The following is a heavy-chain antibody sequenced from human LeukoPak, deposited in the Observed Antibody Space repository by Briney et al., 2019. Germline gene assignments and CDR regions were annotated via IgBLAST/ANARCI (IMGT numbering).Heavy chain of an antibody. J-gene: IGHJ3*02. V-gene: IGHV3-30-3*01. D-gene: IGHD1-26*01. Sequence: PGTSLRLSCAASGFTFDNYAMHWVRQAPGKGLEWVALISNDGTNKNYADSVKGRFTMSRDNSKSTVYLQVNSLRAEDTAVYYCAVGLTIRGQGTMVTVSS. CDR2: ISNDGTNK. CDR1: GFTFDNYA. CDR3: AVGLTI.